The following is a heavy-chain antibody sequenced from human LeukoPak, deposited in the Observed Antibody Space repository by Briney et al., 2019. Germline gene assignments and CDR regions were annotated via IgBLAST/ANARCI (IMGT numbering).Heavy chain of an antibody. D-gene: IGHD4-23*01. J-gene: IGHJ6*02. CDR3: ARDLYGGPEYYYYGMDV. V-gene: IGHV6-1*01. CDR1: GDSVSSNSAA. Sequence: SQTLSLSCAISGDSVSSNSAAWNWIRQSPSRGLEWLGRTYYRSKWYNDYAVSVKSRITINPDTSKNQFSLQLNSVTPEDTAVYYCARDLYGGPEYYYYGMDVWGQGTTVTVSS. CDR2: TYYRSKWYN.